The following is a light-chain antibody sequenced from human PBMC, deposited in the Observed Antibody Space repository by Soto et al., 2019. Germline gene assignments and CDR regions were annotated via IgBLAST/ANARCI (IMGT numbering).Light chain of an antibody. CDR2: AES. Sequence: EIVLTQSPATLSLSPGERATLSCRASQNVNSNLAWYQQKPGQPPRLLIYAESNRATAIPPRFSGNGYGTDLTLTIGSLEPEDFAVYYCKQHNNWPIPFGGRTKVEIK. V-gene: IGKV3-11*01. J-gene: IGKJ4*01. CDR3: KQHNNWPIP. CDR1: QNVNSN.